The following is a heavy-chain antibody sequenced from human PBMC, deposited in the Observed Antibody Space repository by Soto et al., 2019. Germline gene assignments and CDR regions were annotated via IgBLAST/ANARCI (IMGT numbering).Heavy chain of an antibody. Sequence: QVQLVESGGGLVKPGGSLRLSCAASGFTFSDYYMSWIRQAPGKGLEWISYINSSSSYTNYADSVKGRFTISRDNAKNSLNLQMNSLRAEDKAVYYCARIIAAAGGRRYFDLWGRGTLVTVSS. CDR3: ARIIAAAGGRRYFDL. CDR2: INSSSSYT. D-gene: IGHD6-13*01. J-gene: IGHJ2*01. V-gene: IGHV3-11*05. CDR1: GFTFSDYY.